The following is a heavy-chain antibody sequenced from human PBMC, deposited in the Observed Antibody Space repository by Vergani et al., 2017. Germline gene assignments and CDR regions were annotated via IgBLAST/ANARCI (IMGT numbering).Heavy chain of an antibody. CDR2: ISGSGGNT. V-gene: IGHV3-23*01. Sequence: EVQLLESGGGLVQPGGSLRLSYAASGFTFSSYAMSWVRQVPGKGLEWVSGISGSGGNTYYVNSVKGRFTISRDNSKNTLYLQMNSLRADDTAVYYCAKGVYCSSTSCYEGRGYYYGMGVWGQGTTVTFSS. J-gene: IGHJ6*02. CDR3: AKGVYCSSTSCYEGRGYYYGMGV. CDR1: GFTFSSYA. D-gene: IGHD2-2*01.